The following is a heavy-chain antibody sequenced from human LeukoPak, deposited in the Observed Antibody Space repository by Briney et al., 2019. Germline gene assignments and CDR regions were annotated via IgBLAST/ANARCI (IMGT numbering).Heavy chain of an antibody. J-gene: IGHJ4*02. V-gene: IGHV3-49*03. Sequence: QPGRSLRLSYTASGFTFGDYAMSWFRQAPGKGLEWVGFIRSKAYGGTTEYAASVKGRFTISRDDSKSIAYLQMNSLKTEDTAVYYCTRDYGSYYYDSSGYYLSDYWGQGTLVTVSS. CDR1: GFTFGDYA. CDR3: TRDYGSYYYDSSGYYLSDY. D-gene: IGHD3-22*01. CDR2: IRSKAYGGTT.